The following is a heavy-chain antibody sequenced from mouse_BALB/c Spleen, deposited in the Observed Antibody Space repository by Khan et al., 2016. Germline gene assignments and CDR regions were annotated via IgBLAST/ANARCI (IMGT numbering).Heavy chain of an antibody. CDR3: ARGMITTFDY. D-gene: IGHD2-4*01. CDR2: ISYSDST. V-gene: IGHV3-2*02. J-gene: IGHJ2*01. Sequence: EVQLQESGPGLVKPSQSLSLTCTVTGYSITSDCAWNWIRQFPGNKLEWMGYISYSDSTNYNPSLKSRISITRDTSKNQFFLQLNSVTTEDTATYYCARGMITTFDYWGQGTTLIVSS. CDR1: GYSITSDCA.